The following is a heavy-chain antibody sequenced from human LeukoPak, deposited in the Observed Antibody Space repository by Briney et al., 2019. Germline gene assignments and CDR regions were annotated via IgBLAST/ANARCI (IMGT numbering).Heavy chain of an antibody. D-gene: IGHD4/OR15-4a*01. CDR3: ARHWKGDYGNCERPLDC. CDR1: GGSITSGTYY. CDR2: IFDSGST. V-gene: IGHV4-39*01. Sequence: PSETLSLTCTVSGGSITSGTYYWGGIRQPPGKGLEWIGSIFDSGSTYYNRSLKSRVNIDIDTPNNQFSLRLSSVTAADAAVYYCARHWKGDYGNCERPLDCWRQGTLVTVSS. J-gene: IGHJ4*02.